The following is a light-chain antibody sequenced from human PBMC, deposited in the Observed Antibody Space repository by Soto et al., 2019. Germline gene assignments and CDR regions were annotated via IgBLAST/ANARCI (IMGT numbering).Light chain of an antibody. CDR2: RAS. CDR3: QQYSIWRT. V-gene: IGKV3-15*01. CDR1: QTIYSN. J-gene: IGKJ1*01. Sequence: EIVLTQSPATLSLSPGERATLSCRASQTIYSNVAWYQQRPGQPPRLLIYRASSRATGIPARFSGSGSGTEFTLTISGLQSEDFAVYYCQQYSIWRTFGQGTKVDI.